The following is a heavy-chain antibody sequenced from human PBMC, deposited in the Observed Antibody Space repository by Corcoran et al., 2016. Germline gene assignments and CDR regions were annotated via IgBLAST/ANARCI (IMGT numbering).Heavy chain of an antibody. Sequence: QVQLVESGGGVVQPGRSMRLSCAASGFTFSSYGMHWVRQAPGKGLEWVAVISYDGSNKYYADSVKGRFTISRDNSKNTLYLQMNSLRAEDTAVYYCAKDLFSLPIEDLSYYYYGMDVWGQGTTVTVSS. CDR3: AKDLFSLPIEDLSYYYYGMDV. J-gene: IGHJ6*02. CDR1: GFTFSSYG. CDR2: ISYDGSNK. V-gene: IGHV3-30*18.